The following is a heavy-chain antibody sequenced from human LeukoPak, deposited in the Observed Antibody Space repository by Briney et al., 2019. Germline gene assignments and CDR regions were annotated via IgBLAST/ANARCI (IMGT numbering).Heavy chain of an antibody. Sequence: GSSVKVSCTASGGTFSSYAISWVRQAPGQGLEWMGRIIPILGIANYAQKFQGRVTITADKSTSTAYMELSSLRSEDTAVYYCARSRIQLWFDYWGQGTLVTVSS. CDR3: ARSRIQLWFDY. CDR2: IIPILGIA. V-gene: IGHV1-69*04. CDR1: GGTFSSYA. D-gene: IGHD5-18*01. J-gene: IGHJ4*02.